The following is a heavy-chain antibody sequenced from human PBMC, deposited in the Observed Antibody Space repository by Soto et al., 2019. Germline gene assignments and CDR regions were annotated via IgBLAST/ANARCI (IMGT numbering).Heavy chain of an antibody. CDR3: ARCLLAAAGHYFDY. D-gene: IGHD6-13*01. CDR1: GGSFSGYY. V-gene: IGHV4-34*01. J-gene: IGHJ4*02. Sequence: SETLSLTCAVYGGSFSGYYWSWIRQPPGKGLEWIGEINHSGSTNYNPSLKSRVTISVDTSKNQFSLKLSSVTAADTAVYYCARCLLAAAGHYFDYWGQGTLVTVSS. CDR2: INHSGST.